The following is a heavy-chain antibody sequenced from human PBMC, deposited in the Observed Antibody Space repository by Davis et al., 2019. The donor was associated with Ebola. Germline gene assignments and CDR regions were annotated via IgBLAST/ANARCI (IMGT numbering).Heavy chain of an antibody. CDR3: ARAQFPTTSDH. V-gene: IGHV1-8*01. Sequence: AASVKVSCKASGYTFTGYDINWVRQATGQGLEWMGWMNPNSGNTGYAQKFQGRVTMTRENSMSTAYVEVGILRSDDTAVYYCARAQFPTTSDHWGQGTLVTVSS. J-gene: IGHJ4*02. D-gene: IGHD1-1*01. CDR2: MNPNSGNT. CDR1: GYTFTGYD.